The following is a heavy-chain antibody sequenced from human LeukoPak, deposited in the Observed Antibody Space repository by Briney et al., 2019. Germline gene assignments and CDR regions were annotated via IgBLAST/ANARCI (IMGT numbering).Heavy chain of an antibody. J-gene: IGHJ4*02. D-gene: IGHD3-22*01. CDR2: ISGSGGST. CDR3: AKVGYYDSSGYPDY. Sequence: PGRSLRLSCAASGFTFSDYYMSWIRQAPGKGLEWVSAISGSGGSTYYADSVKGRFTISRDNSKNTLYLQMNSLRAEDTAVYYCAKVGYYDSSGYPDYWGQGTLVTVSS. CDR1: GFTFSDYY. V-gene: IGHV3-23*01.